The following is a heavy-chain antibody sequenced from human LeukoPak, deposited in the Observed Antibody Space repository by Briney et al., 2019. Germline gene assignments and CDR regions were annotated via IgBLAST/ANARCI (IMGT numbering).Heavy chain of an antibody. D-gene: IGHD3/OR15-3a*01. J-gene: IGHJ4*02. CDR3: ARDADWFNLDY. Sequence: PGGSLRLFCAASGFTFSSYWMSWVRQAPGKGLEWVANIKQDGSEKHYVDSVKGRSTISRDNAKNSLYLQMNSLRAEDTAVYYCARDADWFNLDYWGQGTLVTVSS. V-gene: IGHV3-7*04. CDR2: IKQDGSEK. CDR1: GFTFSSYW.